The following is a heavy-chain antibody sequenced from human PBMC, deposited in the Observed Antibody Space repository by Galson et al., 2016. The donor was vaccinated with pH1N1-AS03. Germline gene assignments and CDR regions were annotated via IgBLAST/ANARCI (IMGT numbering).Heavy chain of an antibody. CDR1: GYSISSGYY. Sequence: SETLSLTCAVSGYSISSGYYWGWIRQPPGKGLEWIGSVYHSGSTYYNPSLMSRVTISVDTSKNRFSLKVTSVTAADTAVYYCASVGKYFDFCSGHSDFDYWGQGTLVTVSS. V-gene: IGHV4-38-2*01. CDR3: ASVGKYFDFCSGHSDFDY. CDR2: VYHSGST. D-gene: IGHD3-3*01. J-gene: IGHJ4*02.